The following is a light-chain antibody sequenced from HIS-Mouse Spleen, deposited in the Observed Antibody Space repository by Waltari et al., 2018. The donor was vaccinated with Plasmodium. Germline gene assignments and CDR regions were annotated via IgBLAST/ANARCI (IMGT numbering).Light chain of an antibody. CDR1: SSDVGGYNY. CDR2: DVS. Sequence: QSALTQPASVSGSPGQSITISCTGTSSDVGGYNYVSWYQQHPGKAPKLTIYDVSNRPSGVSNRFSGSKSGNTASLTSSGLQAEDEADYYCSSYTSSSTLNYVFGTGTKVTVL. V-gene: IGLV2-14*03. J-gene: IGLJ1*01. CDR3: SSYTSSSTLNYV.